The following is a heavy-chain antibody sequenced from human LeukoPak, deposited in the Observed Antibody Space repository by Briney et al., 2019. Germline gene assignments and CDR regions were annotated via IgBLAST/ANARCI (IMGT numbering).Heavy chain of an antibody. CDR3: ARVQVATIAFDI. D-gene: IGHD5-12*01. J-gene: IGHJ3*02. CDR1: GYTFTSYD. V-gene: IGHV1-8*02. CDR2: MNPNSGNT. Sequence: ASVKVSCKASGYTFTSYDINWVRQATGQGLEWMGWMNPNSGNTGYAQKLQGRVTMTTDTSTSTAYMELRSLRSDDTAVYYCARVQVATIAFDIWGQGTMVTVSS.